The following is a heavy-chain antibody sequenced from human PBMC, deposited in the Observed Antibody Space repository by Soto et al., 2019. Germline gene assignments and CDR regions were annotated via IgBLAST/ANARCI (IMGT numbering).Heavy chain of an antibody. D-gene: IGHD3-10*01. CDR2: INSDGSST. Sequence: GGSLRLSCAASGFTFSAYWMHWVRQAPGKGLVWVSRINSDGSSTSYADSVKGRFTISRDNAKNTLYLQMSSLRAEDTAIYYCAKDYYGSGSYYGTFDYWGQGTLVTVSS. CDR3: AKDYYGSGSYYGTFDY. V-gene: IGHV3-74*01. CDR1: GFTFSAYW. J-gene: IGHJ4*02.